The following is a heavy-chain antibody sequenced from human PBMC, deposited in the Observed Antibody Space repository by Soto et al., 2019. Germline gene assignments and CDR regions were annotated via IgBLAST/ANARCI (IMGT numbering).Heavy chain of an antibody. CDR3: ARVMNYAL. D-gene: IGHD1-7*01. J-gene: IGHJ4*02. CDR1: GYTFTSYA. Sequence: ASVKVSCKASGYTFTSYAIYWVRQAPGQRLEWMGWINAGNGSTKYSQKFQGRVTITRNTSISTAYMELSSLRSEDTAVYYCARVMNYALWGQGTLVTVS. CDR2: INAGNGST. V-gene: IGHV1-3*01.